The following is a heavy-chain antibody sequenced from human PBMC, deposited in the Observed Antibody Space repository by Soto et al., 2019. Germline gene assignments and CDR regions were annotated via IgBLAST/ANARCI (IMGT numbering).Heavy chain of an antibody. Sequence: ASVKVSCKASGYTFTSYGISWVRQAPGQGLEWMGWISAYNGNTNYAQKLQGRVTMTTDTSTSTAYMELRSLRADDTAVYYCAREILGCSGGSCYDNWFDPWGQGTLVTVSS. CDR1: GYTFTSYG. J-gene: IGHJ5*02. CDR2: ISAYNGNT. D-gene: IGHD2-15*01. V-gene: IGHV1-18*01. CDR3: AREILGCSGGSCYDNWFDP.